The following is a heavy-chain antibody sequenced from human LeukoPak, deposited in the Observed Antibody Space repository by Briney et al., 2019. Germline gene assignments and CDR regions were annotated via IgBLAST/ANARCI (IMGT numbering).Heavy chain of an antibody. Sequence: SGTLSLTCAVSGGSISSSNWWSWVRQPPGKGLEWIGEIYHSGSTNYNPSLKSRVTISVDKSKNQFSLKLSSVTAAGTAVYYCARVQSDSSGYYAGFDYWGQGTLVTVSS. D-gene: IGHD3-22*01. CDR3: ARVQSDSSGYYAGFDY. CDR1: GGSISSSNW. V-gene: IGHV4-4*02. J-gene: IGHJ4*02. CDR2: IYHSGST.